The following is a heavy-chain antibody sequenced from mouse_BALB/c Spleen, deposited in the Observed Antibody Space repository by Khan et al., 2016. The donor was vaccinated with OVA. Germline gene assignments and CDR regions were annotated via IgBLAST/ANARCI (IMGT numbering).Heavy chain of an antibody. J-gene: IGHJ2*01. CDR1: GYTFTSYV. Sequence: VQLQQSGPELVKPGASVKMSCKASGYTFTSYVMPWVRQKPGQGLEWIGYIYPYNDDTQYNEKITGKATLTSDKSSSTAYMELSSLTSEDSAVYYCARNYRYDVYFDYWGQGTTLTVSS. D-gene: IGHD2-14*01. CDR3: ARNYRYDVYFDY. CDR2: IYPYNDDT. V-gene: IGHV1S136*01.